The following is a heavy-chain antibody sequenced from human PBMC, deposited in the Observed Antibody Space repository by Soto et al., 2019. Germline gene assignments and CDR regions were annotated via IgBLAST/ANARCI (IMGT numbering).Heavy chain of an antibody. J-gene: IGHJ6*02. CDR1: GFTFSSAW. V-gene: IGHV3-33*08. D-gene: IGHD3-22*01. CDR3: ARDGADSSGYYGMDV. Sequence: GGSLRLSCAASGFTFSSAWFNWVRQAPGKGLEWVSFIWYDGSNKYYADSVKGRFTISRDNSKNTLYLQMNSLRAEDTAVYYCARDGADSSGYYGMDVWGQGTTVTV. CDR2: IWYDGSNK.